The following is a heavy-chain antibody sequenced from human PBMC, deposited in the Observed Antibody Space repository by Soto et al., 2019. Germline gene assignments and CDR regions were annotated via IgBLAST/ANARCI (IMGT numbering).Heavy chain of an antibody. J-gene: IGHJ5*02. CDR1: GFTCSNYA. D-gene: IGHD5-12*01. V-gene: IGHV3-21*01. CDR2: ISRSSSYI. Sequence: GPLRLSCGASGFTCSNYAVSRVRQTTGKGLQWVSSISRSSSYIYYADSLKGRFTISRDNAKNSLYLQMNSLRAEDTAVYYCARDFLSGYDFNWFDPWGPGTLVTVSS. CDR3: ARDFLSGYDFNWFDP.